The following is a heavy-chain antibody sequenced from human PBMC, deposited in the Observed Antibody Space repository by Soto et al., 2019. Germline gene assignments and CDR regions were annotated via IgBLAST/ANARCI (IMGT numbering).Heavy chain of an antibody. J-gene: IGHJ4*02. CDR3: ALRDQYYDFWSGYSRFDY. CDR1: GFTFSSYA. CDR2: ISGSGGST. Sequence: EVQLLESGGGLVQPGGSLRLSCAASGFTFSSYAMSWVRQAPGKGLEWVSAISGSGGSTYYADSVKGRFTISRDNTKNPLYLQMDSLGAEDTAVYYCALRDQYYDFWSGYSRFDYVGQGTLVTVSS. D-gene: IGHD3-3*01. V-gene: IGHV3-23*01.